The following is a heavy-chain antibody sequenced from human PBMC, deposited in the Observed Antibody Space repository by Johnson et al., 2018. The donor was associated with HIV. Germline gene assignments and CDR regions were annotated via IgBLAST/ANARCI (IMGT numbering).Heavy chain of an antibody. J-gene: IGHJ3*02. CDR1: GFTFNNAW. D-gene: IGHD3-22*01. V-gene: IGHV3-15*01. Sequence: SCAASGFTFNNAWMNWVRQAPGKGLEWVGRIKSRTDGGTTDYAAPVKGRFTISRDDSKNTLYLQMNSLRAEDTAVYYCAKDLSDSSGYHDAFDIWGQGTMVTVSS. CDR3: AKDLSDSSGYHDAFDI. CDR2: IKSRTDGGTT.